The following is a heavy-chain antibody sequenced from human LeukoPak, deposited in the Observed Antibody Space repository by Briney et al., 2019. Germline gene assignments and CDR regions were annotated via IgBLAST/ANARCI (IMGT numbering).Heavy chain of an antibody. D-gene: IGHD5-18*01. CDR3: ARETSVDTAMAYYYYGMDV. CDR1: GFTFSSYE. CDR2: ISSSGSTI. Sequence: GGSLRLSCAASGFTFSSYEMNWVRQAPGKGLEWVSYISSSGSTIYYADSVKGRFTISRDNAKNSLYLQMNSLRAEDTAVYYCARETSVDTAMAYYYYGMDVWGQGTTVTVSS. J-gene: IGHJ6*02. V-gene: IGHV3-48*03.